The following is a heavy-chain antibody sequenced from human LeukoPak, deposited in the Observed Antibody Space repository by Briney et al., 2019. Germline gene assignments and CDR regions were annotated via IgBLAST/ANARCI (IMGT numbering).Heavy chain of an antibody. CDR2: INPNSGGT. CDR1: GYTFTGYY. V-gene: IGHV1-2*02. Sequence: ASVKVSCKASGYTFTGYYMHWVRQAPGQGLEWMGWINPNSGGTNYAQKFQGRVTMTRDTSISTAYMELSRLRSDDTAVYYCARVLGAIREYYFDYWGQGTLVTVSS. J-gene: IGHJ4*02. CDR3: ARVLGAIREYYFDY. D-gene: IGHD1-26*01.